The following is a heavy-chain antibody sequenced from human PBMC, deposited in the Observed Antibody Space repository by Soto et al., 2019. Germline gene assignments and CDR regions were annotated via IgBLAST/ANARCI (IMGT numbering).Heavy chain of an antibody. D-gene: IGHD2-15*01. CDR1: GYSVSSNSAG. V-gene: IGHV6-1*01. Sequence: ISGYSVSSNSAGWNWIRQSPSRGLEWLGRTYYRSKWYNDYAVSVKSRITINPDTSKNQFSLQLNSVTPEDTAVYYCARAYCSGSNCCGWSNWFVQRSQGT. J-gene: IGHJ5*02. CDR2: TYYRSKWYN. CDR3: ARAYCSGSNCCGWSNWFVQ.